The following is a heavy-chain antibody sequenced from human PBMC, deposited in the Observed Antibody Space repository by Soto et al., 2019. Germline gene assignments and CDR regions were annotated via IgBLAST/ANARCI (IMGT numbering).Heavy chain of an antibody. CDR2: INPSGGST. V-gene: IGHV1-46*01. Sequence: ASVKVSCKASGYTFTSYYMHWVRQAPGQGLEWMGIINPSGGSTSYAQKFQGRVTMTRDTSTSTVYMELSSLRSEDTAVYYCARERGAENGNTGSVDYWGQGTLVTVSS. D-gene: IGHD1-1*01. CDR3: ARERGAENGNTGSVDY. CDR1: GYTFTSYY. J-gene: IGHJ4*02.